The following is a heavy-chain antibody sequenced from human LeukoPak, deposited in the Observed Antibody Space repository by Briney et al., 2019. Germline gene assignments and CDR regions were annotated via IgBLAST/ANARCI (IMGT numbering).Heavy chain of an antibody. J-gene: IGHJ4*02. CDR1: GYTFTGYD. D-gene: IGHD2-8*01. V-gene: IGHV1-2*02. CDR2: INPNSGGT. CDR3: ARDRDVLMVYARSAY. Sequence: ASVKVSCKASGYTFTGYDMHWVRQAPGQGLEWMGWINPNSGGTNYAQKFQGRVTMTRDTSISTTYMALSRLRSDDTAVSYCARDRDVLMVYARSAYCGEGSPVTVYS.